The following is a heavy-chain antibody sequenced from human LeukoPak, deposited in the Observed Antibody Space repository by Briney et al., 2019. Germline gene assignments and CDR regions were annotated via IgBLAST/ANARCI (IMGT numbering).Heavy chain of an antibody. CDR1: GFTFSSYS. Sequence: MSGGSLRLSCAASGFTFSSYSMNWVRQAPGKWLEWVSSISSSSTYIYYADSLKGRFTISRDNAKNSLSLQMNSLRAEDTAVYYCARDTHCSSTSCYNAFDIWGQGTMVTVSS. J-gene: IGHJ3*02. D-gene: IGHD2-2*02. V-gene: IGHV3-21*01. CDR3: ARDTHCSSTSCYNAFDI. CDR2: ISSSSTYI.